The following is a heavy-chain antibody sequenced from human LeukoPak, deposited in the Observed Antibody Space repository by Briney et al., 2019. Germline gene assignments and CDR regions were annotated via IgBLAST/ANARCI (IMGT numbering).Heavy chain of an antibody. CDR2: IYYSGST. CDR3: ARGILTGYPYCFDY. CDR1: GGSISSYY. V-gene: IGHV4-59*01. J-gene: IGHJ4*02. D-gene: IGHD3-9*01. Sequence: SETLSLTCTVSGGSISSYYWSWIRQPPGKGLEWIGYIYYSGSTNYNPSLKSRVTISVDSSKNQFSLKLSSVTAADTAVYYCARGILTGYPYCFDYWGQGTLVTVSS.